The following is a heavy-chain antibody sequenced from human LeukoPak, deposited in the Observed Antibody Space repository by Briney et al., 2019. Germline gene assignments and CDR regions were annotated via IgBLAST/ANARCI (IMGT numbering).Heavy chain of an antibody. CDR3: ARSRYSGYDLGY. D-gene: IGHD5-12*01. Sequence: SETLSLTCAVYGGXFSGYYCSWIRQPPGKGLEWIGEINHSGSTNYNPSLKSRVTISVDTSKNQFSLKLSSVTAADTAVYYCARSRYSGYDLGYWGQGTLVTVSS. J-gene: IGHJ4*02. V-gene: IGHV4-34*01. CDR2: INHSGST. CDR1: GGXFSGYY.